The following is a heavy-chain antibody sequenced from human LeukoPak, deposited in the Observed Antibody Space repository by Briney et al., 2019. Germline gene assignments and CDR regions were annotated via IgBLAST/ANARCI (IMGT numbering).Heavy chain of an antibody. CDR3: ARGGSELGAFDI. V-gene: IGHV1-69*05. CDR2: IIPIFGTA. J-gene: IGHJ3*02. Sequence: ASVKVSCKASGGTFSSYAISWVRQAPGQGLEWMGGIIPIFGTANYAQKFQGRVTITTDESTSTAYMELSSLRSEDTAVYYCARGGSELGAFDIWGQGTMVTVSS. D-gene: IGHD3-10*01. CDR1: GGTFSSYA.